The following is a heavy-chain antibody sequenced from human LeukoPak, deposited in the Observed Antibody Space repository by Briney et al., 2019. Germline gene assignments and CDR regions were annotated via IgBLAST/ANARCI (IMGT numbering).Heavy chain of an antibody. CDR3: ARARRDAFDI. CDR1: GYTFSSYA. V-gene: IGHV1-18*01. CDR2: ISTYNANT. J-gene: IGHJ3*02. Sequence: ASVKVSCKASGYTFSSYAISWVRQAPGQGLEWMGWISTYNANTNYAQKLQGRVTMTTDMSTSTAYMELRSLRSDDTAVYYCARARRDAFDIWGQGTMVTVSS.